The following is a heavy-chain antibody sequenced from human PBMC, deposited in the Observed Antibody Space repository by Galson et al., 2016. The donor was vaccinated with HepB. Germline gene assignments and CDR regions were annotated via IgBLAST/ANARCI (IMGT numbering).Heavy chain of an antibody. CDR1: GFSFSSYG. J-gene: IGHJ3*01. D-gene: IGHD3-10*01. CDR2: ISYDGSYS. Sequence: SLRLSCAASGFSFSSYGMHWVRQAPGKGLEWVALISYDGSYSSYADSVKGRFTISRDNSKKTLYLQMNSLRAEDTAVYCCAKVPSMVRGFWGQGTMVTVSS. V-gene: IGHV3-30*18. CDR3: AKVPSMVRGF.